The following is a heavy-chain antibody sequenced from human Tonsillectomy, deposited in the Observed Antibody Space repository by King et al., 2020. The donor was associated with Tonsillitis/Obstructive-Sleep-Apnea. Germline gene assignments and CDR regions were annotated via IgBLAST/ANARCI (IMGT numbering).Heavy chain of an antibody. CDR1: GFTFSSFG. D-gene: IGHD3-16*02. Sequence: VQLVESGGGVVQPGRSLRLSCAASGFTFSSFGMHWVRQAPGKGLEWVAVISSDGTNRYYADSVQGRFTISRDYSKSTLYLQMNSLRVDDTAVYYCAKDQTTYFWGSSRPFDYWGQGTLVTVSS. CDR2: ISSDGTNR. V-gene: IGHV3-30*18. J-gene: IGHJ4*02. CDR3: AKDQTTYFWGSSRPFDY.